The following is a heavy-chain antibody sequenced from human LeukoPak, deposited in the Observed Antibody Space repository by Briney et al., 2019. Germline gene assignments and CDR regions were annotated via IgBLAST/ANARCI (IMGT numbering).Heavy chain of an antibody. CDR2: ISYDVSNK. J-gene: IGHJ3*02. V-gene: IGHV3-30*18. CDR3: AKEYLIWFGDFDAFDI. CDR1: GFTSTNYG. D-gene: IGHD3-10*01. Sequence: GGSLRLSCAASGFTSTNYGMHWVRQAPGKGLEWVAVISYDVSNKYYADSVKGRFTISRDNSKNTLYLQMNSLRAEDTAVYYCAKEYLIWFGDFDAFDIWGQGTMVTVSS.